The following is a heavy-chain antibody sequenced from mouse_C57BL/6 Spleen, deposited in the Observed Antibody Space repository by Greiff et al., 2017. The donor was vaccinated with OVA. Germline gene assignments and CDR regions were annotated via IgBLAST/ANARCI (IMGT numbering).Heavy chain of an antibody. V-gene: IGHV3-6*01. CDR3: ARRYDYDGNAMDY. CDR1: GYSITSGYY. J-gene: IGHJ4*01. CDR2: ISYDGSN. D-gene: IGHD2-4*01. Sequence: VQLQQSGPGLVKPSQSLSLTCSVTGYSITSGYYWNWIRQFPGNKLEWMGYISYDGSNNYNPSLKNRISITRDTSKNQFFLKLNSVTTEDTATYYCARRYDYDGNAMDYWGQGTSVTVSS.